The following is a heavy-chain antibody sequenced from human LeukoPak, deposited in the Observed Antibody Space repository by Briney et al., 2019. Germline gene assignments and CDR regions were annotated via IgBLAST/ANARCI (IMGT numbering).Heavy chain of an antibody. V-gene: IGHV3-30*04. D-gene: IGHD2-2*01. CDR3: ARDRGYCSSTSCYYFDY. CDR2: ISYDGSNK. Sequence: PGGSLRLSCAASGFTFSSYAMHWVRQAPGKGLEWVAVISYDGSNKYYADSVKGRFTISRDNSKNTLYLQMNSLRAEGTAVYYCARDRGYCSSTSCYYFDYWGQGTLVTVSS. J-gene: IGHJ4*02. CDR1: GFTFSSYA.